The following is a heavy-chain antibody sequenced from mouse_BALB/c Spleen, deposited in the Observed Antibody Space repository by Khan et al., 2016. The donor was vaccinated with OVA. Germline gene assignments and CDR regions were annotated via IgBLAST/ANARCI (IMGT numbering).Heavy chain of an antibody. CDR2: ISSGGDYI. CDR3: TRLNYGPFAY. J-gene: IGHJ3*01. CDR1: GFTFSTYA. V-gene: IGHV5-9-3*01. Sequence: EVELVESGGDFVKPGGSLKLSCSASGFTFSTYAMSWVRQTPEKRLEWVATISSGGDYIYYPDSVKGRFTISRDTAKNTLYLQMSSLRSEDTALYYCTRLNYGPFAYWGQGTLVTVSA. D-gene: IGHD1-1*01.